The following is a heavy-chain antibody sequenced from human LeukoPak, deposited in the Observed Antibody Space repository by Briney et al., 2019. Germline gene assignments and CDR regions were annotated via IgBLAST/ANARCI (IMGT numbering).Heavy chain of an antibody. V-gene: IGHV3-48*03. Sequence: PGGSLRLSCAASGFTFSRYEMNWVRQAPGKGLEWVSSISGGGRTMYYADSVRGRFTISRDNAKNSLFVQMNSLRAEDTAIYYCARLSAVGGFDCWGQGTLVTVSS. CDR2: ISGGGRTM. CDR1: GFTFSRYE. CDR3: ARLSAVGGFDC. D-gene: IGHD3-16*01. J-gene: IGHJ4*02.